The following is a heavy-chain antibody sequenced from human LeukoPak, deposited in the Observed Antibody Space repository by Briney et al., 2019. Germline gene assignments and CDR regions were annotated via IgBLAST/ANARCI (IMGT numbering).Heavy chain of an antibody. Sequence: PSETLSLTCTVSGASISGYYWSWIRQPPGKRLEWIGYIYSRGSTNYNPSFKSRVTMSVDTSKNQFSLKLSSMAAADTAVYHCARYLRSSSTYYMDVWGKGTTVTVSS. V-gene: IGHV4-59*01. D-gene: IGHD6-6*01. CDR2: IYSRGST. CDR3: ARYLRSSSTYYMDV. J-gene: IGHJ6*03. CDR1: GASISGYY.